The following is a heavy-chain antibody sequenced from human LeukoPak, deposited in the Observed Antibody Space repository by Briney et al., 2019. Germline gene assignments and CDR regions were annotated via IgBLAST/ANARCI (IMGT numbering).Heavy chain of an antibody. D-gene: IGHD1-26*01. CDR1: GHSFTSYW. CDR2: IDPSDSYT. V-gene: IGHV5-10-1*01. Sequence: PGESLKISCKGSGHSFTSYWISWVRQMPGKGLEWMGRIDPSDSYTNYSPSFQGHVTISADKSISTAYLQWSSLKASDTAMYYCARLQVGATNFDYWGQGTLVTVSS. CDR3: ARLQVGATNFDY. J-gene: IGHJ4*02.